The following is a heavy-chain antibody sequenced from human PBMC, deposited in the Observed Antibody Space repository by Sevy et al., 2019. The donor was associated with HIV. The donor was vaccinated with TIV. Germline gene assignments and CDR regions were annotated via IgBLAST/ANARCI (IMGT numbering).Heavy chain of an antibody. D-gene: IGHD1-20*01. CDR3: AREGYIIGTDRAYYYRMDV. V-gene: IGHV1-69*13. J-gene: IGHJ6*02. CDR2: ITPVFSSA. Sequence: ASVKVSCKASGGTFRMSAISWVRQAPGQGLEWMGGITPVFSSANYAQKFQDRVSITADESTSTAYMELSSLRSEDTAVYYCAREGYIIGTDRAYYYRMDVWGQGTTVTVSS. CDR1: GGTFRMSA.